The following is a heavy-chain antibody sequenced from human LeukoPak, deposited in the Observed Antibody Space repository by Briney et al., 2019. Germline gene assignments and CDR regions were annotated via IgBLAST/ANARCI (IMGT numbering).Heavy chain of an antibody. J-gene: IGHJ3*02. CDR3: ARAGTYGDYGYAFDI. CDR2: INQSGST. D-gene: IGHD4-17*01. CDR1: GAALRGHY. Sequence: SETLSLTCAVYGAALRGHYWRGIRQPPGKGLEWIGEINQSGSTNYNPSLKSRVTISVETYKNQFSLNLSSLAAQRMAVYYCARAGTYGDYGYAFDIWGQGTMVTVSS. V-gene: IGHV4-34*01.